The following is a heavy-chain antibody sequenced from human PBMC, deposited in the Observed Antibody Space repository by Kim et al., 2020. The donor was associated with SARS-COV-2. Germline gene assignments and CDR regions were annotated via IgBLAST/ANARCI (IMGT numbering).Heavy chain of an antibody. V-gene: IGHV3-23*01. CDR3: AKGHWGSGSFQAFDI. D-gene: IGHD6-19*01. Sequence: GGSLRLSCAASGFTFSRYAMTWVRQAPGKGLEWVSVISGSAGNIYYYADSVKGRFTISRDNSKNTLYLQMNSLRAEDTAVYYCAKGHWGSGSFQAFDIWGQGTMVTVSS. CDR1: GFTFSRYA. CDR2: ISGSAGNI. J-gene: IGHJ3*02.